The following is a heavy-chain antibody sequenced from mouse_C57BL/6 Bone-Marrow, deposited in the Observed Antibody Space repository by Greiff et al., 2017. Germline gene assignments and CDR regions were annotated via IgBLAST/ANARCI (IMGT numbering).Heavy chain of an antibody. Sequence: VKVVESGPELVKPGASVKISCKASGYSFTSYYIHWVKQRPGQGLEWIGWIYPGSGNTKYNEKFKGKATLTADTSSSTAYMQLSSLTSEDSAVYYCASYYSFAYWGQGTLVTVSA. CDR3: ASYYSFAY. CDR1: GYSFTSYY. CDR2: IYPGSGNT. D-gene: IGHD2-12*01. J-gene: IGHJ3*01. V-gene: IGHV1-66*01.